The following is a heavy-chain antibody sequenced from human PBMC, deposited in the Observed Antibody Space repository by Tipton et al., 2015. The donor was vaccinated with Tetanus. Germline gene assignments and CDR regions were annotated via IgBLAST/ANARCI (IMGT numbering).Heavy chain of an antibody. Sequence: TLSLTCTVSGGSINSGDYYWSWIRQSPGKGLEWIGTISYSGSTSSSPSLKSRVTMSVATSRNQFSLNLTSVTAADTAVYYCARHLTYTYTSRYFDYWGLGTLVTVSS. CDR1: GGSINSGDYY. V-gene: IGHV4-39*01. CDR2: ISYSGST. J-gene: IGHJ4*02. CDR3: ARHLTYTYTSRYFDY. D-gene: IGHD5-18*01.